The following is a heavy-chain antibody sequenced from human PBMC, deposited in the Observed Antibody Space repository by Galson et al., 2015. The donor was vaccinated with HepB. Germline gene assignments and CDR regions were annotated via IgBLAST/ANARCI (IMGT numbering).Heavy chain of an antibody. CDR1: GFTVSNTY. J-gene: IGHJ4*02. V-gene: IGHV3-53*01. D-gene: IGHD2-15*01. CDR2: IYSGGTT. CDR3: ARDLCSGGMCYPY. Sequence: SLRLSCAASGFTVSNTYMSWVRQAPGKELEWVSIIYSGGTTYYADSVKGRFTISRDNSKNTMYLQMNSLRAEDTAVYYCARDLCSGGMCYPYWGQGTQVTVSS.